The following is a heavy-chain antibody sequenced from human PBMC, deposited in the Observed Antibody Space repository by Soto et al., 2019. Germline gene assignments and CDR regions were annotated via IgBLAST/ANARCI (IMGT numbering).Heavy chain of an antibody. CDR2: IKSKSEGGTT. CDR1: GFTFTNAW. V-gene: IGHV3-15*01. D-gene: IGHD7-27*01. Sequence: GGSLRLSCAASGFTFTNAWMSWVRQAPGKGLEWVGRIKSKSEGGTTDYAAPVKGRFTISRDDSKNTLYLQMNSLKAEDTATYYCTWGWGPQFPIYDYGVDVWGQGTTVTVSS. CDR3: TWGWGPQFPIYDYGVDV. J-gene: IGHJ6*02.